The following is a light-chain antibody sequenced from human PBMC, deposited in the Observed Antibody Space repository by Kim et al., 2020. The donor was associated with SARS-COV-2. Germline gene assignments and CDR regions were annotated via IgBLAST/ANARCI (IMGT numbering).Light chain of an antibody. J-gene: IGKJ2*01. CDR3: QQYYSYPRGYT. CDR1: QGISSY. CDR2: AAS. Sequence: STGDRVTITCRARQGISSYLAWYQQKPGKAPKLLIYAASTLQSGVPSRFSGSGSGTDFTLTISCLQSEDFATYYCQQYYSYPRGYTFGQGTKLEIK. V-gene: IGKV1-8*01.